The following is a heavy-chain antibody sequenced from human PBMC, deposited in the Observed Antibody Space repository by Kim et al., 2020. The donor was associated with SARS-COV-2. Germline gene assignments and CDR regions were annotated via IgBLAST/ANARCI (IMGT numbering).Heavy chain of an antibody. D-gene: IGHD3-10*01. CDR3: ARDPGSGSYNV. J-gene: IGHJ4*02. CDR2: T. V-gene: IGHV4-31*02. Sequence: TYSNPSLKSRVTISVDTSKTQFSLKLSSETAADTAVYYCARDPGSGSYNVWGQGTLVTVSS.